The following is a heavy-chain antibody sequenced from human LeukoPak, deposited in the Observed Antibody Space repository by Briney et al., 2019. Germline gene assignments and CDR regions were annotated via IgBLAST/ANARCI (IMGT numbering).Heavy chain of an antibody. D-gene: IGHD1-1*01. V-gene: IGHV4-59*01. CDR2: IYGSGST. CDR1: GGSISSYY. Sequence: PSETLSLTCTVSGGSISSYYWSWIRQPPGKGLEWIGHIYGSGSTNYNPSLRSRVTLSVDTSKNQFSLKLSSVTAADTAVYYCAREGTSGTHLNWFDPWGQGTLVTVSS. J-gene: IGHJ5*02. CDR3: AREGTSGTHLNWFDP.